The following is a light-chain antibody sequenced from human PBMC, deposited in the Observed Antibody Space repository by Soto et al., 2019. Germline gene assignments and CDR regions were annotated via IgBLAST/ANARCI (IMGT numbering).Light chain of an antibody. V-gene: IGKV1-39*01. CDR2: AAS. CDR3: QESYSSPWT. J-gene: IGKJ1*01. Sequence: DIQMTQSPSSLSASVGDRVTITCPASQDIDNYLNWYQQKPGKAPKLLIYAASTLQRGAPSKFTGSGSGTDFTLSISNLQPEDFATYYCQESYSSPWTFGQGTKVDI. CDR1: QDIDNY.